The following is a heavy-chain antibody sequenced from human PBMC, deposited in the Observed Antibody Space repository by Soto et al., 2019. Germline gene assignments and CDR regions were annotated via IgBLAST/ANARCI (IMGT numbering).Heavy chain of an antibody. Sequence: GGSLRLSCAASGFTFSSYGMHWVRQAPGKGLEWVAVISYDGSNKYYADSVKGRFTISRDNSKNTLYLQMNSLRAEDTAVYYCAILPSMTTVTTLLDYWGQGTLVTSPQ. CDR3: AILPSMTTVTTLLDY. D-gene: IGHD4-17*01. CDR2: ISYDGSNK. V-gene: IGHV3-30*03. CDR1: GFTFSSYG. J-gene: IGHJ4*02.